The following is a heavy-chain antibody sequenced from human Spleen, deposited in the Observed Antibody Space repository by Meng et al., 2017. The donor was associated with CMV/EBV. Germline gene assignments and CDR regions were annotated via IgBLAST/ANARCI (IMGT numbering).Heavy chain of an antibody. Sequence: SRLTFRTSAMHWVRQTPGKGLEWVAVISYDAIDTYYSDSVKGRFTISRDNSESTVYLQMNSLRLEDTAVYYCVRPFRKYQLLYNWFDSWGQGTLVTVS. V-gene: IGHV3-30-3*01. CDR1: RLTFRTSA. CDR3: VRPFRKYQLLYNWFDS. D-gene: IGHD2-2*01. CDR2: ISYDAIDT. J-gene: IGHJ5*01.